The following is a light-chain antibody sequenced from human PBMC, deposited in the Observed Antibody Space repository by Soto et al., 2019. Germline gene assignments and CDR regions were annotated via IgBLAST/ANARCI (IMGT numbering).Light chain of an antibody. V-gene: IGLV2-14*01. CDR3: QSYDSSLSGSV. Sequence: QSVLTQPASVSGSPGQSITISCTGTSGDDINSNYVSWYQQHPGKPPKLMIYEVTNRPSGVSYRFSGSKSGNTASLTISGLQAEDEADYYCQSYDSSLSGSVFGGGTKLTVL. CDR1: SGDDINSNY. CDR2: EVT. J-gene: IGLJ2*01.